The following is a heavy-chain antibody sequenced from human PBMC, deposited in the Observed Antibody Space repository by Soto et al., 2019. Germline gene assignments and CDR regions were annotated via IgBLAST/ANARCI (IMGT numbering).Heavy chain of an antibody. CDR1: GFTFSYYD. V-gene: IGHV3-13*01. D-gene: IGHD1-7*01. CDR3: AREIQANLGGHYLYGLDV. Sequence: EVQVVESGGGLVQPGGSLRLSCAASGFTFSYYDMHWVRQVAGKGLEWVSAIGAGAGCDTYYAGSVKGGFTISRENAKNFLYIQMNSLRAEDTALYYCAREIQANLGGHYLYGLDVWGQGTTVTVSS. J-gene: IGHJ6*02. CDR2: IGAGAGCDT.